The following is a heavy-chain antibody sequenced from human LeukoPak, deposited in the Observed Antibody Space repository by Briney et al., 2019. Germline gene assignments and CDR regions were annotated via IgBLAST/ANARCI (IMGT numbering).Heavy chain of an antibody. CDR2: ISQSGST. D-gene: IGHD6-13*01. CDR3: ARDYSSSWFDP. CDR1: GYSISSGYY. J-gene: IGHJ5*02. V-gene: IGHV4-38-2*02. Sequence: PSETLSLTCAVSGYSISSGYYWGWIRQPPGKGLEGIGSISQSGSTYYNPSLKSRVTISVDTSKNQFSLKLSSVTAADTAVYYCARDYSSSWFDPWGQGTLVTVSS.